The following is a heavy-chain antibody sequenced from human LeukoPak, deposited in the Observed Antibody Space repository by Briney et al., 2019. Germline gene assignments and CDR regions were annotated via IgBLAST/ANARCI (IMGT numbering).Heavy chain of an antibody. CDR1: GFTVSSSY. CDR3: RQQLVDFDY. V-gene: IGHV3-53*01. CDR2: IYSGGST. D-gene: IGHD6-13*01. Sequence: GGSLRLSCAASGFTVSSSYMSWVRQAPGKGLEWVSVIYSGGSTYYADSVKGRFTISRDNSKNTLSLQMNSLRVEDTAVYYCRQQLVDFDYWGQGTLVTVSS. J-gene: IGHJ4*02.